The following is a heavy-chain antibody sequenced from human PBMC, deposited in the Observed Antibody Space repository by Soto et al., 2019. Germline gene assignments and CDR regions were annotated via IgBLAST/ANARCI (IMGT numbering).Heavy chain of an antibody. CDR1: GYTFTDYG. Sequence: QVQLVESGAEVKKPGASVKVSCKASGYTFTDYGISWVRQAPGQGLEWMGWISGYNGNTKYAQKFQGRVTMTTDTPTNTAYMELRSLRSDDTAVYYCARDREYYYDSSGNYYYHYGLDVWGQGTTVTFS. J-gene: IGHJ6*02. CDR3: ARDREYYYDSSGNYYYHYGLDV. V-gene: IGHV1-18*04. CDR2: ISGYNGNT. D-gene: IGHD3-22*01.